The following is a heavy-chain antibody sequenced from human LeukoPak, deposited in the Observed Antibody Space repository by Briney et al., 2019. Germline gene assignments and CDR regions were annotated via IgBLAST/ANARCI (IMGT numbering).Heavy chain of an antibody. D-gene: IGHD5-24*01. CDR1: GYTFTGYY. V-gene: IGHV1-2*06. CDR2: INPNSGGT. J-gene: IGHJ3*02. Sequence: ASVKVSCKASGYTFTGYYMHWVRQAPGQGLEWMGRINPNSGGTNYAQKFQGRVTMTRDTSISTAYMEMSSLRSEDTAVYYCAREGDGYNSGPFDIWGQGTMVTVSS. CDR3: AREGDGYNSGPFDI.